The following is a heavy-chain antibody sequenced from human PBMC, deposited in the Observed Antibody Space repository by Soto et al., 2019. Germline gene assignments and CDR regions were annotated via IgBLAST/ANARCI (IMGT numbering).Heavy chain of an antibody. J-gene: IGHJ5*02. CDR1: SGSISSGGYY. CDR2: IFYSGST. Sequence: PSETLSLTCTVSSGSISSGGYYWSWIRQHPGKGLEWIGNIFYSGSTYYNPSLKSRVTISVDTSKNQFSLKLSSVTAADTAVYYCARVRSGVGYNWFDPWGQGTLVTVSS. CDR3: ARVRSGVGYNWFDP. V-gene: IGHV4-31*03. D-gene: IGHD3-16*01.